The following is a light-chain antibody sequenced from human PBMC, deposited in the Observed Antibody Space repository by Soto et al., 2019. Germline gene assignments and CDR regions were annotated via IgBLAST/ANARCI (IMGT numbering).Light chain of an antibody. CDR2: WAS. V-gene: IGKV4-1*01. CDR3: QQYYSLPLS. J-gene: IGKJ3*01. Sequence: DIVMTQSPDSLAVSLGERATINCKSSQSVLYNSNNKNYLAWYQQKPGQPPKLLIYWASTRESGVPDRFSGSGSGTDFTLTISNLQAEDVAVYYCQQYYSLPLSFGPGTKVDTK. CDR1: QSVLYNSNNKNY.